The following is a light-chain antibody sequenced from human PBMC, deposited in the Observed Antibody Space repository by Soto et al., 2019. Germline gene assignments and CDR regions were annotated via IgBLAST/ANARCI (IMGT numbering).Light chain of an antibody. CDR2: LGS. Sequence: DVVMTQSPLSLSVTPGEPASISCTSSQSLLHSNGYNYLGWYLQKPGQSPQLLIYLGSNRASGVPDRFSGSGSGTDFTLQISRVEAEDVGVYYCMQALQPLFTFGQGTKLEIK. CDR3: MQALQPLFT. J-gene: IGKJ2*01. CDR1: QSLLHSNGYNY. V-gene: IGKV2-28*01.